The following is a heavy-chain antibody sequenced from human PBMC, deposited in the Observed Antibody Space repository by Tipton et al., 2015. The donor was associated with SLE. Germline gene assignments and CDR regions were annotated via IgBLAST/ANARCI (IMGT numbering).Heavy chain of an antibody. CDR1: GFTVSSNY. D-gene: IGHD1-14*01. Sequence: SLRLSCAASGFTVSSNYMNWVRQAPGKGLEWVSVIYSGGSTYYADSVKGRFTISRDNFRNTLYLQMNSLRAEDTAVYYCARDPTGWYFDLWGRGTLATVSS. V-gene: IGHV3-66*02. J-gene: IGHJ2*01. CDR3: ARDPTGWYFDL. CDR2: IYSGGST.